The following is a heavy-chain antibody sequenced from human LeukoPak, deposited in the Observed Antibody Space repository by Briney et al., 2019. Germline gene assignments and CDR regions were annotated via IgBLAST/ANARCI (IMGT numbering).Heavy chain of an antibody. Sequence: SVKVSCKASGYTFTSYGISWVRQAPGQGLEWMGRIIPILGIANYAQKFQGRVTITADKSTSTAYMELSSLRSEDTAVYYCARLKTGYSSDYWGQGTLVTVSS. D-gene: IGHD5-18*01. J-gene: IGHJ4*02. CDR1: GYTFTSYG. CDR2: IIPILGIA. V-gene: IGHV1-69*04. CDR3: ARLKTGYSSDY.